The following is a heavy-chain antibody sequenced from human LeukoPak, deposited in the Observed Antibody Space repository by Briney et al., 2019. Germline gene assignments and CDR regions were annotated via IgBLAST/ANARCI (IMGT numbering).Heavy chain of an antibody. CDR2: IYYSGST. J-gene: IGHJ6*02. D-gene: IGHD2-2*01. V-gene: IGHV4-30-4*01. CDR1: GGSISSGDYY. Sequence: PSQTLSLTCTVSGGSISSGDYYWSWTRQPPGKGLEWIGYIYYSGSTYYNPSLKSRVTISVDTSKNQFSLKLSSVTAADTAVYYCARTLGYCSSTSCPMDVWGQGTTVTVSS. CDR3: ARTLGYCSSTSCPMDV.